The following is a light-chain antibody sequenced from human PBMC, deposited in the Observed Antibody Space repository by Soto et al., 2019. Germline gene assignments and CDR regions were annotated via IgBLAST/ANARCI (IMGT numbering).Light chain of an antibody. V-gene: IGLV1-40*01. CDR1: TXNIGAGYD. J-gene: IGLJ1*01. CDR2: GNS. Sequence: QSVLTQPPSVSGAPGQRVTISCTGGTXNIGAGYDVHWYQQLPGTAPKLLIYGNSNRPSGVPDRFSGSKSGTSASLAITGLQAEDEGDYYCQSNDSSLSGYVFGTGTKVTLL. CDR3: QSNDSSLSGYV.